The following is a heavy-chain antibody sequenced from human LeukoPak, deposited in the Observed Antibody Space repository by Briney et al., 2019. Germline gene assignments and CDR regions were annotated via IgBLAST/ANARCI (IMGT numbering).Heavy chain of an antibody. J-gene: IGHJ6*03. Sequence: GGSLRLSCATSGFTFSDYWMSWVRQAPGKGLEWVANIKQDGSEKYYVDSVKGRFTISRDNAKNSLYLQMNSLRAEDTAVYYCASQYYYYMDVWGKGTTVTVSS. CDR2: IKQDGSEK. CDR3: ASQYYYYMDV. CDR1: GFTFSDYW. V-gene: IGHV3-7*01.